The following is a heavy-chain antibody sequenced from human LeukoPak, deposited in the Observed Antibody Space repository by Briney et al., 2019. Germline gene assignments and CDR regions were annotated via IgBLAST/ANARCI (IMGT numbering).Heavy chain of an antibody. J-gene: IGHJ6*04. Sequence: GGSLRLSCAASGFTFSSYCMHWVRQPPGKGLVWVSRINSDGSRTSYADSVKGRFTISRDNAKNTLYLQMNSLRAEDTAVYYCARGPLTRLYYYYGMDVWGKGTTVTVSS. V-gene: IGHV3-74*01. CDR1: GFTFSSYC. CDR2: INSDGSRT. CDR3: ARGPLTRLYYYYGMDV. D-gene: IGHD1-1*01.